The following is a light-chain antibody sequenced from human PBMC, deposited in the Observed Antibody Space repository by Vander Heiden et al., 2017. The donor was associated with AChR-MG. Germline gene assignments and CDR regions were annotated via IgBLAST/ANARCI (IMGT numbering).Light chain of an antibody. J-gene: IGKJ1*01. CDR2: AAS. Sequence: AIRMTQSPSSLSASTGDRVTIPCRASQGISSYLAWYQQKPGKAPKLLIYAASTLQSGVPSRFSGSGSGTDFTLTISCLQSEDFATYYCQQYHSHPRTFGQGTKVEIK. CDR3: QQYHSHPRT. V-gene: IGKV1-8*01. CDR1: QGISSY.